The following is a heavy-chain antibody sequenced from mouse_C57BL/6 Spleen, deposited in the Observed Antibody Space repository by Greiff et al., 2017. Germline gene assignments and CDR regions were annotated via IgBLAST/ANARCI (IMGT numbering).Heavy chain of an antibody. CDR1: GYTFTTYP. J-gene: IGHJ2*01. CDR3: ARGYGSSYPFDY. D-gene: IGHD1-1*01. CDR2: FHPYNDDT. Sequence: QVQLKESGAELVKPGASVKMSCKASGYTFTTYPIEWMKQNHGKSLEWIGNFHPYNDDTKYNEKFKGKATLTVEKSSRTVYLELSRLTSDDSAVYYCARGYGSSYPFDYWGRGTTLTVSS. V-gene: IGHV1-47*01.